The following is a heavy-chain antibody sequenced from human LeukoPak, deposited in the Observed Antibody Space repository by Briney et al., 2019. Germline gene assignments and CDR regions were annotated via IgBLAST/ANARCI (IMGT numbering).Heavy chain of an antibody. CDR3: VRGGIVGSTARIPLFDY. D-gene: IGHD1-26*01. J-gene: IGHJ4*02. CDR2: IYYSGST. V-gene: IGHV4-59*01. Sequence: PSETLSLTCTVSGGSISSYYWSWVRQPPGKGLEWIGYIYYSGSTNYNPSLKSRVTMSVDTSKNQFSLKLSSVTAADTAVYYCVRGGIVGSTARIPLFDYWGQGTLVTVSS. CDR1: GGSISSYY.